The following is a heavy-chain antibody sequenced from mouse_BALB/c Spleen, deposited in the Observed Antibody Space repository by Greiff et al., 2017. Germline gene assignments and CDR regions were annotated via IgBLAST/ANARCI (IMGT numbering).Heavy chain of an antibody. D-gene: IGHD2-14*01. Sequence: VQLKESGPGLVKPSQSLSLTCTVTGYSITSDYAWNWIRQFPGNKLEWMGYISYSGSTSYNPSLKSRISITRDTSKNQFFLQLNSVTTEDTATYYCARARYDGYYAMDYWGQGTSVTVSS. J-gene: IGHJ4*01. V-gene: IGHV3-2*02. CDR3: ARARYDGYYAMDY. CDR1: GYSITSDYA. CDR2: ISYSGST.